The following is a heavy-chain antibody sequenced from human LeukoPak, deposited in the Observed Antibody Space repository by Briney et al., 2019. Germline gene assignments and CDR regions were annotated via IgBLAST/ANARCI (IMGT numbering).Heavy chain of an antibody. Sequence: GGSLRLSCAASGFTFNNYAMSWVRQAPGTGLEWVSGISGSDYTYYTDSVKGRFTISRDNSKNTLYLQMNSLRAEDTAVYYCAKGVRYLDWWILDYWGQGTLVTVSS. CDR3: AKGVRYLDWWILDY. J-gene: IGHJ4*02. D-gene: IGHD3-9*01. CDR2: ISGSDYT. CDR1: GFTFNNYA. V-gene: IGHV3-23*01.